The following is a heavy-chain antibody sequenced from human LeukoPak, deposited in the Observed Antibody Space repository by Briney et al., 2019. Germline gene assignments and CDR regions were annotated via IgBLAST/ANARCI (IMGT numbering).Heavy chain of an antibody. CDR2: IGTAGDT. V-gene: IGHV3-13*01. J-gene: IGHJ4*02. D-gene: IGHD3-10*01. CDR3: ARGSPSHYYGSGSYSPLDY. CDR1: GFTFSSYD. Sequence: GGSLRLSCAASGFTFSSYDMHWVRQATGKGLEWVSAIGTAGDTYYPGSVKGRFTISRENAKNSLYLQMNSLRAGDTAVYYCARGSPSHYYGSGSYSPLDYWGQGTLVTVSS.